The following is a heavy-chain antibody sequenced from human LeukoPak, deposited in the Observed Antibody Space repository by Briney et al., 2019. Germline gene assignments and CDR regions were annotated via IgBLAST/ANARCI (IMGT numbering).Heavy chain of an antibody. D-gene: IGHD6-19*01. CDR2: IKQDGSEI. V-gene: IGHV3-7*01. CDR1: GFTFSSYW. CDR3: ARGYSGGWGLMDV. Sequence: SGGSLRLSCAASGFTFSSYWMNWVRQAPGKGLEWVAGIKQDGSEIYYVDSVKGRFTISRDNAENSLYVQMNSLRAEDTAVFYCARGYSGGWGLMDVWGKGTTVTVSS. J-gene: IGHJ6*03.